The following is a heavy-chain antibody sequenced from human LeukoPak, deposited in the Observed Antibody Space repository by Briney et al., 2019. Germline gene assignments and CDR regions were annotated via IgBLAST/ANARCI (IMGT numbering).Heavy chain of an antibody. CDR3: AREVRGSSSWYDY. CDR1: GYTFTGYY. Sequence: WASVKVSCKASGYTFTGYYMHWVRQVPGQGLEWMGRINPNSGGTNYAQKFQGRVTMTRDTSISTAYMELSRLRSDDTAVYYCAREVRGSSSWYDYWGQGTLVTVSS. V-gene: IGHV1-2*06. CDR2: INPNSGGT. D-gene: IGHD6-13*01. J-gene: IGHJ4*02.